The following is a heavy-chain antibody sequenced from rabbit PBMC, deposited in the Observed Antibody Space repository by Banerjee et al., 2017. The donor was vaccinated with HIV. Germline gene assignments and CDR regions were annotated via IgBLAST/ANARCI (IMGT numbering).Heavy chain of an antibody. CDR2: INTSSGNN. CDR1: GFSFSTKYV. V-gene: IGHV1S45*01. J-gene: IGHJ4*01. D-gene: IGHD1-1*01. Sequence: QLEESGGGLVKPAGSLTLTCTASGFSFSTKYVICLVRQAPGKGLEWIACINTSSGNNVYASWAKGRFTISRTSSTTVTLQMTSLTAADTATYFCARDLGGVIGWNFNLWGQGTLVTVS. CDR3: ARDLGGVIGWNFNL.